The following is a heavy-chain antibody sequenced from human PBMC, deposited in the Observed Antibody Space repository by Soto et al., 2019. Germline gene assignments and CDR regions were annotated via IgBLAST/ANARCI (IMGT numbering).Heavy chain of an antibody. CDR3: MTDRQYRPAY. Sequence: PGGSLKLSCAASGFTFSSYAMHWVRQAPGKGLEWVAVISYDGSNKYYADSVKGRFTISRDDSKNTVYLQMNSLRTEDTALYYCMTDRQYRPAYWGQGTQVTVS. V-gene: IGHV3-30-3*01. J-gene: IGHJ4*02. D-gene: IGHD3-16*02. CDR2: ISYDGSNK. CDR1: GFTFSSYA.